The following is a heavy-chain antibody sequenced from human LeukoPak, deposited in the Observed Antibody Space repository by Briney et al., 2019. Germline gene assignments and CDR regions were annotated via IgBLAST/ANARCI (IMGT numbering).Heavy chain of an antibody. D-gene: IGHD6-13*01. CDR1: GYTFTSYY. CDR3: ATEIAAAGSSFDP. V-gene: IGHV1-46*01. J-gene: IGHJ5*02. CDR2: INPSGGST. Sequence: ASVKVSCKASGYTFTSYYMHWVRQAPGQGLEWMGIINPSGGSTSYAQKFQGRVTMTRDMSTSTVYMELSSLRSEDTAVYYCATEIAAAGSSFDPWGQGTHDTVSS.